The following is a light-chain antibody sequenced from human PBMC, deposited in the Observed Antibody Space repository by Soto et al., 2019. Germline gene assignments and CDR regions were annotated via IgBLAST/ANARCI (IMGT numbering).Light chain of an antibody. CDR2: DDN. V-gene: IGLV1-51*01. J-gene: IGLJ2*01. Sequence: QSVLTQPPSVSAAPGQKVTISCYGSRSNIGNNYVSWYQQLPGTAPKLLISDDNRRPSGIPDRFSASKSGTSATLGITGLQTGDEADYYCGTWDDSLSSGAFGGGTKLTVL. CDR3: GTWDDSLSSGA. CDR1: RSNIGNNY.